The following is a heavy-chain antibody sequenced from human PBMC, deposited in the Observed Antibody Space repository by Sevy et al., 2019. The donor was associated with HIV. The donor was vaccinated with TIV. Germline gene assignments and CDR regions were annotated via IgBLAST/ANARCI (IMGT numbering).Heavy chain of an antibody. J-gene: IGHJ4*02. CDR3: AGENAWGSGNS. CDR2: IYYNGHI. Sequence: SETLSLTCTVSGGSITSLYWSWIRQPPGKGLEWIANIYYNGHINYNPSLKSRVTLSLDTSKNQFSLRLSSVTAADTAMYYCAGENAWGSGNSWGQGTLVTVSS. V-gene: IGHV4-59*08. D-gene: IGHD6-19*01. CDR1: GGSITSLY.